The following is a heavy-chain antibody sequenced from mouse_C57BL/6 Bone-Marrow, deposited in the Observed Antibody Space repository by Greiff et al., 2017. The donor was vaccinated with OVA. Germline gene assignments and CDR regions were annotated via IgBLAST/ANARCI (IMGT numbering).Heavy chain of an antibody. J-gene: IGHJ4*01. CDR2: INPNYGTT. CDR3: ARGGTTVVATNGGAMDY. D-gene: IGHD1-1*01. CDR1: GYSFTDYN. Sequence: VQLQQSGPELVKPGASVKISCKASGYSFTDYNMNWVKQSNGKSLEWIGVINPNYGTTSYNQKFKGKATLTVDQSSSTAYMQLNSLTSEDSAVYYCARGGTTVVATNGGAMDYWGQRTSVTVSS. V-gene: IGHV1-39*01.